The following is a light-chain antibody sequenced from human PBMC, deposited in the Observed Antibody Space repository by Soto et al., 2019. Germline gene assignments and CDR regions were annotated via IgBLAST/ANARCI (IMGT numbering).Light chain of an antibody. Sequence: DIQMIQSPSTLSASVGDRVTITCRASQSINSWLAWYQQKPGKAPKLLIYTASNLDSGVPSRFSGSGSGTEFTLTISSLQPDDFATYYCQQFNSYSRTFGQGTKVE. CDR2: TAS. J-gene: IGKJ1*01. CDR1: QSINSW. V-gene: IGKV1-5*01. CDR3: QQFNSYSRT.